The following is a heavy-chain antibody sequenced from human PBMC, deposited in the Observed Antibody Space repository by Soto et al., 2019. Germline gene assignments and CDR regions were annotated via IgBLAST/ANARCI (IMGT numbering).Heavy chain of an antibody. J-gene: IGHJ4*02. D-gene: IGHD3-16*01. Sequence: LSLTFTVSGGSMSRHYWTWLRQPPGKVLEWIGYISYSGSTYYNPSLKSRVTISADTSRNQFSLKLSSVIAADTAVYYCARADPDASVGYWGQGTLVSVSS. CDR1: GGSMSRHY. V-gene: IGHV4-59*11. CDR2: ISYSGST. CDR3: ARADPDASVGY.